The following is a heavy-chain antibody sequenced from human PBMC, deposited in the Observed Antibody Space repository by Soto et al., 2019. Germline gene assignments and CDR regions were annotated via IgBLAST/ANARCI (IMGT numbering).Heavy chain of an antibody. CDR3: AREGVAGGGDY. D-gene: IGHD1-26*01. Sequence: KLQGRVTMTTDTSTSTAYMELRSLRSDDTAVYYCAREGVAGGGDYWGQGTLVTVSS. J-gene: IGHJ4*02. V-gene: IGHV1-18*01.